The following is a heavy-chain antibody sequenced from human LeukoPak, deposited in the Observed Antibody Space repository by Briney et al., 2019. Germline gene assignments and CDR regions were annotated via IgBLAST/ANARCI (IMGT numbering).Heavy chain of an antibody. V-gene: IGHV1-18*01. D-gene: IGHD3-16*02. CDR3: ARDYMITFGGVIDRTFDY. CDR1: GYTFTSYG. Sequence: ASVKVSCKASGYTFTSYGISWVRQAPGQGLEWMGWISAYNGNTNYAQKLQGRVTMTTDTSTSTAYMELRSLRSDDAAVYYCARDYMITFGGVIDRTFDYWGQGTLVTVSS. CDR2: ISAYNGNT. J-gene: IGHJ4*02.